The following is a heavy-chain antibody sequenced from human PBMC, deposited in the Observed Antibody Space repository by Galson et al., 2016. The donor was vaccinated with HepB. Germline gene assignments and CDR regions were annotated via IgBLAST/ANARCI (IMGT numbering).Heavy chain of an antibody. Sequence: SLRLSCAVSGFSLEDSYMTWVRQTPGERLEWVSVVYGGGSTYYADSVKGRFTISRDTSKNTVYLQLNSLRVEDTAVYYCVRNLYTTSRVSWGQGTVVTVSS. D-gene: IGHD2-2*02. CDR2: VYGGGST. CDR1: GFSLEDSY. V-gene: IGHV3-66*01. J-gene: IGHJ5*02. CDR3: VRNLYTTSRVS.